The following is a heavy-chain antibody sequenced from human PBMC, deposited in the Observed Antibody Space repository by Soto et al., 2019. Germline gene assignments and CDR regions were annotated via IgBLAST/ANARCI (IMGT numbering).Heavy chain of an antibody. Sequence: QVQLQESGPGLVKPSETLSLTCTVSGGSISGGVDSWSWIRQPPGKGLEWIGHIFDSGSTYYNPSLKRRLTISVDTSKNQFSLRLSSVTAADTAVYYCAREIMPLTNDWYFDLWGRGTLVTVSS. V-gene: IGHV4-30-4*01. J-gene: IGHJ2*01. D-gene: IGHD2-8*01. CDR3: AREIMPLTNDWYFDL. CDR1: GGSISGGVDS. CDR2: IFDSGST.